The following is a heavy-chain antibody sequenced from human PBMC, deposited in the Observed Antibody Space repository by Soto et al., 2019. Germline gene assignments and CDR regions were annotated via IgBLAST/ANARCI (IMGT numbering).Heavy chain of an antibody. CDR1: GYSFTIYW. CDR3: ASPINYYGMDV. J-gene: IGHJ6*02. D-gene: IGHD5-12*01. Sequence: GESLKISCKGSGYSFTIYWISWVRQMPGKGLEWMGRIDPSDSYTNYSPSFQGHVTISADESISTAYLQWSSLKASDTAMYYCASPINYYGMDVWGQGTTVTVSS. CDR2: IDPSDSYT. V-gene: IGHV5-10-1*01.